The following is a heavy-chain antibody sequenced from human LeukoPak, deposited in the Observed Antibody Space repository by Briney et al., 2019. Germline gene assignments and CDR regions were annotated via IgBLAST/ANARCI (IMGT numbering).Heavy chain of an antibody. CDR1: GYTFTSKG. J-gene: IGHJ4*02. CDR3: ARADCSGGPCPQY. CDR2: ISVYTGDT. V-gene: IGHV1-18*01. D-gene: IGHD2-15*01. Sequence: ASVKVSCKASGYTFTSKGITWVRQAPGQGLEWMGWISVYTGDTNYAPKLQDRVTMTTDTSTSTAYMELRSLRSDDTAVYYCARADCSGGPCPQYWGQGTRVTVSP.